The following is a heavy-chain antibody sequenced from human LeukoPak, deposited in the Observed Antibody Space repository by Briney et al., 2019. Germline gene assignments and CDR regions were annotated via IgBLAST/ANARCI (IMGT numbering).Heavy chain of an antibody. Sequence: PGGSLRLSCAASGFTFSSYGMHWVRQAPGKGLEGVAVIWYDGSNKYYADSVKGRFTISRDNSKNTLYLQMNSLRAEDTAVYYCARVNWNYVPYYYYMDVWGKGTTVTVSS. J-gene: IGHJ6*03. CDR1: GFTFSSYG. V-gene: IGHV3-33*01. CDR2: IWYDGSNK. D-gene: IGHD1-7*01. CDR3: ARVNWNYVPYYYYMDV.